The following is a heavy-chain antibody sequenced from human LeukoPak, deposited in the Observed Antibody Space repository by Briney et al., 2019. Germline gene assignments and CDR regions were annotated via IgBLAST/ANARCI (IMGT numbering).Heavy chain of an antibody. CDR1: GGSISSYY. CDR2: IYYSGST. Sequence: SETLSLTCTVSGGSISSYYWSWIRQPPGKGLEWIGYIYYSGSTNYNPSLKSRVTISVDTSKNQFSLKLSSVTAADTAVYYCARRDYYYYYMDVWGKGTTVTISS. CDR3: ARRDYYYYYMDV. V-gene: IGHV4-59*01. J-gene: IGHJ6*03.